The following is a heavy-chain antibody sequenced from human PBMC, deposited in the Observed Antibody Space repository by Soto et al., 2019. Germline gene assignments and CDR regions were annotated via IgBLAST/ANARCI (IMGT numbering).Heavy chain of an antibody. CDR1: GFTFSNYW. V-gene: IGHV3-74*01. Sequence: EVKLVESGGGLVQPGGSLRLSCAASGFTFSNYWMYWVRQAPGQGLVWVSRINSDGSVSRYADSVKGRLTISRDNVKNTLYLQMNRRGGEDTAVYYCARGDCVGGSCDSLAGAFYYYMDVWGKGTTVTVFS. J-gene: IGHJ6*03. D-gene: IGHD2-15*01. CDR2: INSDGSVS. CDR3: ARGDCVGGSCDSLAGAFYYYMDV.